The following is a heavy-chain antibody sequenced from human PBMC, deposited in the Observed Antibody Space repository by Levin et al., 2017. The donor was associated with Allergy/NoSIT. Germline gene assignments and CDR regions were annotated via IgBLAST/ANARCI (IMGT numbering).Heavy chain of an antibody. Sequence: GESLKISCAASGFTVSSNYMSWVRQAPGKGLEWVSVIYSGGSTYYADSVKGRFTISRDNSKNTLYPQMNSLRAEDTAVYYCARDLGHCSSTSCSPGYFDYWGQGTLVTVSS. J-gene: IGHJ4*02. CDR1: GFTVSSNY. D-gene: IGHD2-2*01. CDR2: IYSGGST. CDR3: ARDLGHCSSTSCSPGYFDY. V-gene: IGHV3-53*01.